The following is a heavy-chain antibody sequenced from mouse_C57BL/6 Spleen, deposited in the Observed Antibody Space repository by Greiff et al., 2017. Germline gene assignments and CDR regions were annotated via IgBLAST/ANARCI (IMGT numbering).Heavy chain of an antibody. J-gene: IGHJ4*01. CDR1: GFTFSSYG. Sequence: EVQLVESGGDLVKPGGSLKLSCAASGFTFSSYGMSWVRQTPDKRLEWVATISSGGSYTYYPDSVKGRFNITRDNDKNTLYLQMSSLKSEDTAMYYCARDDDDGKGYAMDDWGEGT. V-gene: IGHV5-6*01. D-gene: IGHD2-4*01. CDR3: ARDDDDGKGYAMDD. CDR2: ISSGGSYT.